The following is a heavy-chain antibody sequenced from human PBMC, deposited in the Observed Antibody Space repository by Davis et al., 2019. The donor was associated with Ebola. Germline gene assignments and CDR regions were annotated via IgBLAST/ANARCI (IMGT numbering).Heavy chain of an antibody. Sequence: AASVKVSCKASGYTFTGYYMHWVRQAPGQRLEWMGWINAGNGNTKYSQKFQGRVTITRDTSASTAYMELSSLRSEDTAVYYCARAAYYDFWSGYPAGMDVWGQGTTVTVSS. CDR3: ARAAYYDFWSGYPAGMDV. CDR2: INAGNGNT. J-gene: IGHJ6*02. V-gene: IGHV1-3*01. CDR1: GYTFTGYY. D-gene: IGHD3-3*01.